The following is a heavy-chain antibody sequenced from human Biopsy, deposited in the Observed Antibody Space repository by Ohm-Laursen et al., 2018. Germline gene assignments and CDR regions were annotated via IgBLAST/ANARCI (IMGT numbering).Heavy chain of an antibody. J-gene: IGHJ1*01. D-gene: IGHD3-9*01. CDR3: ATKLTGYFHH. Sequence: SVKVSCKASGGTFTNHAVGWVRQAPGQGLEWLGGNIPILGTGNYAQKFQDRVTVAADTSTSTATMELRSLRSDDTAVYYCATKLTGYFHHWGQGTLVIVSS. CDR2: NIPILGTG. CDR1: GGTFTNHA. V-gene: IGHV1-69*06.